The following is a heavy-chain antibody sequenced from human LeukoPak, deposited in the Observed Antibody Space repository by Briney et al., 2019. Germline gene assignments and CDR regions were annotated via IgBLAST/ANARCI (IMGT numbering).Heavy chain of an antibody. J-gene: IGHJ4*02. D-gene: IGHD6-13*01. Sequence: GGSLRLSCAASGFTFSSYWMSWVRQAPGKGLEWVANIKQDGSEKYYVDSVKGRFTISRDSAKNSLYLQMNSLRAEDTAVYYCAREISSSWSDYFDYWGQGTLVTVSS. CDR2: IKQDGSEK. V-gene: IGHV3-7*01. CDR1: GFTFSSYW. CDR3: AREISSSWSDYFDY.